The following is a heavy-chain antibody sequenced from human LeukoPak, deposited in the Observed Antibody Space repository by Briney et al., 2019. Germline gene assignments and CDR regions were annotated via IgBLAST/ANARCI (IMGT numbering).Heavy chain of an antibody. CDR3: ARYYDFWSGYSAGSRTYNWFDP. CDR1: GGTFSSYA. D-gene: IGHD3-3*01. V-gene: IGHV1-69*13. Sequence: SVKVSCKASGGTFSSYAISWVRQAPGQGLEWMGGIIPIFGTANYAQKFQGRVTITADESTSTAYIELSSLRSEDTAVYYCARYYDFWSGYSAGSRTYNWFDPWGQGTLVTVSS. CDR2: IIPIFGTA. J-gene: IGHJ5*02.